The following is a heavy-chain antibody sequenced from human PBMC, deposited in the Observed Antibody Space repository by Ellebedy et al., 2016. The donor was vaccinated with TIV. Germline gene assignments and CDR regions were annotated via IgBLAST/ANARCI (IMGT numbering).Heavy chain of an antibody. CDR2: ISAYNGNT. V-gene: IGHV1-18*01. D-gene: IGHD6-19*01. CDR3: ARDIIGDSSGWYRLTSYYYYGMDV. Sequence: ASVKVSCXASGYTFTSYGISWVRQAPGQGLEWMGWISAYNGNTNYAQKLQGRVTMTTDTSTSTAYMELRSLRSDDTAVYYCARDIIGDSSGWYRLTSYYYYGMDVWGQGTTVTVSS. CDR1: GYTFTSYG. J-gene: IGHJ6*02.